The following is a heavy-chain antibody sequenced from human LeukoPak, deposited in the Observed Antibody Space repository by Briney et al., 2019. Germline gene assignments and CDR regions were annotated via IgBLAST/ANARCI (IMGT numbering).Heavy chain of an antibody. CDR2: ISAYNGET. Sequence: ASEKVSCKASSYTVTNYAFTWVRQAPPQGLDWMGWISAYNGETNYSHKLHDRVTMTTDTSTRTAYMELRSLRSDDTAVYYCARGLEWLTRRHTWFDPWGQGTLVTVSS. CDR1: SYTVTNYA. D-gene: IGHD3-3*01. V-gene: IGHV1-18*01. CDR3: ARGLEWLTRRHTWFDP. J-gene: IGHJ5*02.